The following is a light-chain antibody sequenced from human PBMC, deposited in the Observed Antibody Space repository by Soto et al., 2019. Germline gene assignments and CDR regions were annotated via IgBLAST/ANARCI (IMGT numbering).Light chain of an antibody. CDR3: QQYNTYPWT. V-gene: IGKV1-5*01. CDR1: QSISSW. J-gene: IGKJ1*01. Sequence: DIQMTQSPATLSASVGDRVTITCRASQSISSWLAWYQQKPGKVPKLLIDDASSLESGVPSRFSGSGSGTEFTLTICSLQPDDFATYYCQQYNTYPWTFGQGTKVGVK. CDR2: DAS.